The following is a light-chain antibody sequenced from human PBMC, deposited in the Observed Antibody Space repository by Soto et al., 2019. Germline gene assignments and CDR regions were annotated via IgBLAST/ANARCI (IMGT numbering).Light chain of an antibody. CDR1: QSISKW. V-gene: IGKV1-5*01. CDR2: DAS. J-gene: IGKJ1*01. Sequence: DLQMTQSPSTLSASVGDRVTITCLASQSISKWLAWHQQKPGKAPKLLIYDASTLESGVPSRFSGRGSGTEFTLTISSLQPDDFATYYCQQYNNYSPWTFGQGTKVEIK. CDR3: QQYNNYSPWT.